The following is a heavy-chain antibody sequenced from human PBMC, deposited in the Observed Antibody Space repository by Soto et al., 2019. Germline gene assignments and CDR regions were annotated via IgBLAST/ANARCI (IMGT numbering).Heavy chain of an antibody. Sequence: EVQLLESGGGLVQPGGSLRLSCVASGFTFSTNGMIWVRQAPGKGLEWVSIISGDSDSTFYADSVKGRFTVSRDNSRNTLFLQTNSLRAEDSAIYYCVKDNNWDDPGWGQGTLVTVSS. V-gene: IGHV3-23*01. J-gene: IGHJ4*02. CDR1: GFTFSTNG. CDR3: VKDNNWDDPG. CDR2: ISGDSDST. D-gene: IGHD1-1*01.